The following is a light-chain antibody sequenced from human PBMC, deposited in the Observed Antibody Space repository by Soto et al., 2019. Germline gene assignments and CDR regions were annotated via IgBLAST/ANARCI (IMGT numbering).Light chain of an antibody. V-gene: IGLV1-44*01. J-gene: IGLJ2*01. CDR3: AAWAARRSDLI. CDR2: SNY. CDR1: NSNIGSNP. Sequence: QSALTQPPSASGTPGQRVTISCSGSNSNIGSNPVHWYQQFPGTAPKVLIYSNYQRPSGVPDRFAGSKSGTSASLAISGLQSEDEADNYCAAWAARRSDLIFGGGAKVTVL.